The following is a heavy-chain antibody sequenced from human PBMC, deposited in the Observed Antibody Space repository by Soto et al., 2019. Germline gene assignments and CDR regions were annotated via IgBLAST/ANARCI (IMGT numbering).Heavy chain of an antibody. CDR2: IIPIFGTA. CDR1: GGTFSSYA. Sequence: QVQLVQSGAEVKKPGSSVKVSCKASGGTFSSYAISWVRQAPGQGLEWMGGIIPIFGTANYAQKFQGRVTXXAXEXXSTAYMELSSLRSEDTAVYYCAVLIVVVTPRGVDYWGQGTLVTVSS. V-gene: IGHV1-69*12. D-gene: IGHD3-22*01. J-gene: IGHJ4*02. CDR3: AVLIVVVTPRGVDY.